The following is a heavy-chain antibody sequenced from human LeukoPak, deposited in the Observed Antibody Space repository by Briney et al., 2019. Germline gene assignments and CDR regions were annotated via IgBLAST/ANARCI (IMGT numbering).Heavy chain of an antibody. Sequence: PGGSLRLSRAASGFTFSSYWMSWVRQAPGKGLEWVANIKRDGSEKYYVDSVKGRFTISRDNAKNSLYLQMNSLRAEDTAVYYCASPAKYSDTWYFDYWGQGTLVTVSS. CDR3: ASPAKYSDTWYFDY. D-gene: IGHD6-6*01. V-gene: IGHV3-7*01. J-gene: IGHJ4*02. CDR2: IKRDGSEK. CDR1: GFTFSSYW.